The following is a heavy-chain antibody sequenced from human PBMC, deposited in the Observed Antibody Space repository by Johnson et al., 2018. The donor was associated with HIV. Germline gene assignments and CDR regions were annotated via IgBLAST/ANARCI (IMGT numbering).Heavy chain of an antibody. J-gene: IGHJ3*02. V-gene: IGHV3-66*01. D-gene: IGHD2-15*01. CDR1: GFTFSNAW. CDR2: IYSGGST. Sequence: VQLVESGGGLVKPGGSLRLSCAASGFTFSNAWMSWVRQAPGKGLEWVSVIYSGGSTYYADSVKGRFTISRDNSKNTLYLQMNSLRAEDTAVYYCARDHLRRSHAFDIWGQGTMVTVSS. CDR3: ARDHLRRSHAFDI.